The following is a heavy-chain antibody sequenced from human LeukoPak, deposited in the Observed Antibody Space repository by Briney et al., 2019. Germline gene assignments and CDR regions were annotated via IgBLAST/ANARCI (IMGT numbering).Heavy chain of an antibody. Sequence: HSGGSLRLSCAASGFTFSSYAMSWVRQAPGKGLEWVSAISGSGGSTYYADSVKGRFTISRDNSKNTLYLQMNSLRAEDTAVYYCAKGKGGDTAMVMYYYYMDVWGKGTTVTVSS. CDR1: GFTFSSYA. D-gene: IGHD5-18*01. CDR2: ISGSGGST. V-gene: IGHV3-23*01. J-gene: IGHJ6*03. CDR3: AKGKGGDTAMVMYYYYMDV.